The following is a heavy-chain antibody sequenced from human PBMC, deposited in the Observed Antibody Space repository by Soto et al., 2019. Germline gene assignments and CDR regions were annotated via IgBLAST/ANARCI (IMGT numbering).Heavy chain of an antibody. Sequence: SETLSLTCTVSGDSVSSGSYYWIWIRQPLGKVLEWIGNIQYSGSTEYNPSLKSRVSISVDRPKNQFSLKVTSVTAADTAIYYCARTGSQGSWAAWYWGQGTQVTVSS. J-gene: IGHJ4*02. D-gene: IGHD2-15*01. V-gene: IGHV4-61*01. CDR3: ARTGSQGSWAAWY. CDR2: IQYSGST. CDR1: GDSVSSGSYY.